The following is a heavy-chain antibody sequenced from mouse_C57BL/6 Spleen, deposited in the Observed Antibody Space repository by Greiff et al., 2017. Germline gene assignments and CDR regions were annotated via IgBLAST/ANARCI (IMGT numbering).Heavy chain of an antibody. V-gene: IGHV1-53*01. CDR3: ARWPDYYGGSYWYFDV. J-gene: IGHJ1*03. CDR2: INPSNGGT. CDR1: GYTFTSYW. D-gene: IGHD1-1*01. Sequence: VQLQQPGTELVKPGASVKLSCKASGYTFTSYWMHWVKQRPGQGLEWIGNINPSNGGTNYNEKFKSKATLTVDKSSSTAYMQLSSLTSEDSACYYCARWPDYYGGSYWYFDVWGTGTTVTVSS.